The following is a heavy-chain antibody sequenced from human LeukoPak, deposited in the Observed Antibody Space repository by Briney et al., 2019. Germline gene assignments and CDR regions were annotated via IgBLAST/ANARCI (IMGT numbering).Heavy chain of an antibody. Sequence: SETLSLTCTVSGGSISSSSYYWGWIRQPPGKGLEWIGSIYYSGSTYYNPSLKSRVTISIDTSKNQFSLKLSSVTAADTAVYYCARDSSGYYFDYWGQGTLVTVSS. CDR3: ARDSSGYYFDY. D-gene: IGHD3-22*01. CDR2: IYYSGST. CDR1: GGSISSSSYY. V-gene: IGHV4-39*02. J-gene: IGHJ4*02.